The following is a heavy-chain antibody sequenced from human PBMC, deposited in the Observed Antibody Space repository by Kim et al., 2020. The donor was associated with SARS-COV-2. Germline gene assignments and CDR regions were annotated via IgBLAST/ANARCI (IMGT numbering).Heavy chain of an antibody. V-gene: IGHV3-11*01. D-gene: IGHD3-3*01. CDR3: ARDMFRFESGWDYYYYYMDV. J-gene: IGHJ6*03. Sequence: RFTISRDNAENSLYLQMNSLRAEDTAVYYCARDMFRFESGWDYYYYYMDVWGKGTTVTVSS.